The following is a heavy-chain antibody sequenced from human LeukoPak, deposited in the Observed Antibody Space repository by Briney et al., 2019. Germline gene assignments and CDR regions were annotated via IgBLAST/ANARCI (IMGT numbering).Heavy chain of an antibody. V-gene: IGHV5-51*01. CDR1: GYSFATYW. Sequence: GESLKISCKGSGYSFATYWIGWVRQMPRKGLEWMGFIYPGDSNTRYSPSFQGQVTISADKSTSTAYLQWSSLKASDTAMYYCARHVIERDSSWFDPWGQGTLVTVSS. CDR2: IYPGDSNT. D-gene: IGHD2/OR15-2a*01. CDR3: ARHVIERDSSWFDP. J-gene: IGHJ5*02.